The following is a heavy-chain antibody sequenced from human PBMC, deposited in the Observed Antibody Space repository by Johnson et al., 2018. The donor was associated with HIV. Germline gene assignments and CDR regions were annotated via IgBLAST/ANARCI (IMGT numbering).Heavy chain of an antibody. Sequence: VQLVESGGGVVQPGRSLRLSCAASGFTFSSYAMSWVRQAPGKGLEWVSAISSSGSTIYYADSVKGRFTISRDNAKNSLYLQMNSLRAEDTAVYYCARSNTAMMYDAFDIWGQGTMVTVSS. D-gene: IGHD5-18*01. V-gene: IGHV3-48*04. CDR2: ISSSGSTI. CDR3: ARSNTAMMYDAFDI. J-gene: IGHJ3*02. CDR1: GFTFSSYA.